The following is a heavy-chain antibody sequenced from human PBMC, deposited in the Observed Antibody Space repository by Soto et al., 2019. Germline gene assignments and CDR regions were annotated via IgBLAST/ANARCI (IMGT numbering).Heavy chain of an antibody. CDR3: ARQYITIFGGLKSRVALGSFDF. D-gene: IGHD3-3*01. J-gene: IGHJ4*02. CDR1: GDSIRSSSSYY. V-gene: IGHV4-39*01. CDR2: VYYDGNT. Sequence: WETVSLTCTVSGDSIRSSSSYYWGWVRQPPGKGLEWLGGVYYDGNTYYNPSLKSRLAISVDTSKNQFSLRLRSVTAADTAVYYCARQYITIFGGLKSRVALGSFDFWGQGALVTVSS.